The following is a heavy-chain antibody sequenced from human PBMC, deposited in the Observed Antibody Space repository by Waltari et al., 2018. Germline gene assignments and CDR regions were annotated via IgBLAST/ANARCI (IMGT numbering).Heavy chain of an antibody. CDR1: GFPFSSFW. D-gene: IGHD5-12*01. Sequence: EVQLVESGGGLVQPGGSLRVSCVASGFPFSSFWMTWVRQAPGKGRGWVAHIKTDGRWNFYVDSGKGRFTIARDNAKNSLYLQMNSLRVEDTGIYYCAKDSPGYGAYSWGQGTLVTVSS. V-gene: IGHV3-7*04. CDR2: IKTDGRWN. CDR3: AKDSPGYGAYS. J-gene: IGHJ4*02.